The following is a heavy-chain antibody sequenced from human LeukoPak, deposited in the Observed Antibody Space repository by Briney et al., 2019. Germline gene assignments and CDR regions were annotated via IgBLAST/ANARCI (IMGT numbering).Heavy chain of an antibody. CDR3: ARPDYSSSSEFEVYYYYYMDV. CDR2: IYYSGNT. Sequence: PSETLSLTCTVSGGSISSGSYYWSWIRQPAGRGLEWIGYIYYSGNTNYNPSLKSRVTISVDTSKNQFSLKLSSVTAADTAVYYCARPDYSSSSEFEVYYYYYMDVWGKGTTVTVSS. V-gene: IGHV4-61*10. CDR1: GGSISSGSYY. J-gene: IGHJ6*03. D-gene: IGHD6-6*01.